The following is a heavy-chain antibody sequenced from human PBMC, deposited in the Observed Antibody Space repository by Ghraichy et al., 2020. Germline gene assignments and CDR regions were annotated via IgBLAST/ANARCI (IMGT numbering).Heavy chain of an antibody. J-gene: IGHJ3*02. CDR3: ARTYYYDPLVHDAFDI. V-gene: IGHV3-33*01. CDR1: GFTFSSYG. Sequence: GGSLRLSCAASGFTFSSYGMHWVRQAPGKGLEWVAVIWYDGSNKYYADSVKGRFTISRDNSKNTLYLQMNSLRAEDTAVYYCARTYYYDPLVHDAFDIWGQGTMVTVSS. CDR2: IWYDGSNK. D-gene: IGHD3-22*01.